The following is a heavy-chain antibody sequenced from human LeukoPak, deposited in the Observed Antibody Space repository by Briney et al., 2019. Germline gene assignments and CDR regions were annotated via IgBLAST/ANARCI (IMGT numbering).Heavy chain of an antibody. CDR2: IYTSGST. CDR3: ARGGWYGGWFDP. J-gene: IGHJ5*02. CDR1: GGSISSYY. D-gene: IGHD6-19*01. Sequence: PSETLSLTCTVSGGSISSYYWSWIRQPAGKGLEWIGRIYTSGSTNYNPPLKSRVTISVDKSKNQFSLKLSSVTAADTAVYYCARGGWYGGWFDPWGQGTLVTVSS. V-gene: IGHV4-4*07.